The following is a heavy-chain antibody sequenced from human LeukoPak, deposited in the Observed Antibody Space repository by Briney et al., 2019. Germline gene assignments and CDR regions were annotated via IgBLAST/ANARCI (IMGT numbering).Heavy chain of an antibody. J-gene: IGHJ4*02. V-gene: IGHV3-48*03. D-gene: IGHD3-22*01. CDR2: ISSSGSTI. CDR1: GFTFSSYE. Sequence: GGSLRLSCAASGFTFSSYETNWVRQAPGKGLEWVSYISSSGSTIYYADSVKGRFTISRDNAKNSLYLQMNSLRAEDTAVYYCARVGYYDSSGYNGDYWGQGTLVTVSS. CDR3: ARVGYYDSSGYNGDY.